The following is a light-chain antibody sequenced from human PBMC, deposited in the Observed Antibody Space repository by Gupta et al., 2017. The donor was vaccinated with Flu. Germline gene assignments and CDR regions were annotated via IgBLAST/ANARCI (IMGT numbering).Light chain of an antibody. CDR1: QSVGRW. CDR2: SAS. J-gene: IGKJ1*01. V-gene: IGKV1-12*01. CDR3: QRAAEVARR. Sequence: DIQMTQSPSSVSASVGDSVTITCRASQSVGRWLAWYQQKPGKAPKLLIYSASTLQSGVPSRYPPGASVRACTLSMRRLLPEDFATYYSQRAAEVARRFG.